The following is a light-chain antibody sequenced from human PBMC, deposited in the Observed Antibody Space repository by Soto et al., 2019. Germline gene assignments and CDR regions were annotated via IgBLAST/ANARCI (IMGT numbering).Light chain of an antibody. CDR2: EAN. CDR1: SNDVGNYNL. V-gene: IGLV2-23*01. Sequence: QSALTQPASVSGSPGQSITISCTGTSNDVGNYNLVSWYQQHPGKAPKLMIYEANKRPSGVSNRFSGSKSGNTASLTISGLQAEDEADYYCCSYAGTYTSYVLGTGTKVTVL. CDR3: CSYAGTYTSYV. J-gene: IGLJ1*01.